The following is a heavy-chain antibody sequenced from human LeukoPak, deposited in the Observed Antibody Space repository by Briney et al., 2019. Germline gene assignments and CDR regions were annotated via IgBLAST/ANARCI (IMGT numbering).Heavy chain of an antibody. J-gene: IGHJ3*02. CDR2: INPSGGST. CDR1: GYTFTSYY. D-gene: IGHD3-10*01. CDR3: ASSPGMVTAFDI. V-gene: IGHV1-46*01. Sequence: GASVNVSCTASGYTFTSYYMHWVRQAPGQGLEWMGIINPSGGSTSYAQKFQGRVTMTRDTSTSTVYMELNSLRSEDTAVYYCASSPGMVTAFDIWGQGTMVTVSS.